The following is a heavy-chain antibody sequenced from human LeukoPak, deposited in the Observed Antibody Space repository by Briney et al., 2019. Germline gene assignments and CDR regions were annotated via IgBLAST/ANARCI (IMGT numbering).Heavy chain of an antibody. CDR2: INPSGGST. CDR3: ARGPGPADDGGGYCFDY. D-gene: IGHD3-22*01. V-gene: IGHV1-46*01. J-gene: IGHJ4*02. CDR1: GYTFTSYY. Sequence: GPSVKVSCKASGYTFTSYYLYWVRQAPGQGLEWMGVINPSGGSTTSAQKFQGRVTMTRDTSTSTVYMELRSLRSEDTAVYYCARGPGPADDGGGYCFDYWGQGTLVTVSS.